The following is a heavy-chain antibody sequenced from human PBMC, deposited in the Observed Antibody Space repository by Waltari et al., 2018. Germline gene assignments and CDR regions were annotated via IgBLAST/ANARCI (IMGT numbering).Heavy chain of an antibody. CDR1: GYTCTNYA. V-gene: IGHV7-4-1*02. D-gene: IGHD2-2*01. CDR2: INTNTGNP. J-gene: IGHJ5*02. CDR3: AREVVPAATIVVNWFDP. Sequence: QVQLVQSGSELKKPGASVKVSCKASGYTCTNYAINWLRQAPGQGLELMGWINTNTGNPTYVQGFTGRFVFSLDTSVSTAYLQINSLKADDTAVYYCAREVVPAATIVVNWFDPWGQGTLVTVSS.